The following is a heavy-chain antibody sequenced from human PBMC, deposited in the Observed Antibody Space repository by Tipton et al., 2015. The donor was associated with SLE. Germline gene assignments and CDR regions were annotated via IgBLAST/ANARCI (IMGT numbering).Heavy chain of an antibody. D-gene: IGHD2-15*01. CDR2: ISSSSSYI. Sequence: SLRLSCAASGFTFSDYEMNWVRQAPGKGLEWVSSISSSSSYIYYADSVKGRFTISRDNAKNSLYLQMNSLRAEDTAVYYCARDIEDIVVDFYYYYYYMDVWGKGTTVTVSS. J-gene: IGHJ6*03. CDR1: GFTFSDYE. CDR3: ARDIEDIVVDFYYYYYYMDV. V-gene: IGHV3-21*01.